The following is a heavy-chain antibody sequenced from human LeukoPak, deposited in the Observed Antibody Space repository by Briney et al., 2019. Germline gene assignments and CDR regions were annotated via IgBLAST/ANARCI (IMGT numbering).Heavy chain of an antibody. V-gene: IGHV3-21*01. Sequence: GGSLRLSCAASGFTFSSYSMNWVRQAPGKGLEWVSSISSSSSCIYYADSVKGRFTISRDNAKNSLYLQMNSLRAEDTAVYYCARDKPLTYYDFWSGYYAFDYWGQGTLVTVSS. CDR3: ARDKPLTYYDFWSGYYAFDY. CDR1: GFTFSSYS. CDR2: ISSSSSCI. D-gene: IGHD3-3*01. J-gene: IGHJ4*02.